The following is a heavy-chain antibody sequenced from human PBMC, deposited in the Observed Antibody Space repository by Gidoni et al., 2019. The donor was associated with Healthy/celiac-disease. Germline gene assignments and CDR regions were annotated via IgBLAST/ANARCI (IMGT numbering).Heavy chain of an antibody. V-gene: IGHV5-51*03. CDR1: GYSFTSYW. CDR3: ASSHYCSSTSCYGWDAFDI. Sequence: EVQLVQSGAEVKKTGESLKISCKGSGYSFTSYWLGGVRQMPGKGLEWMGIIYPGDSDTRYSPSFQGQVTISADKSISTAYLQWSSLKASDTAMYYCASSHYCSSTSCYGWDAFDIWGQGTMVTVSS. CDR2: IYPGDSDT. D-gene: IGHD2-2*01. J-gene: IGHJ3*02.